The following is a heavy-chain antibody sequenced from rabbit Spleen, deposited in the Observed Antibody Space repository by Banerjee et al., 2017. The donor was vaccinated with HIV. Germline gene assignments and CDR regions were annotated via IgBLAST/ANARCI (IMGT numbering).Heavy chain of an antibody. CDR2: INTATNKA. CDR3: ATYVDYDGDFNL. V-gene: IGHV1S45*01. Sequence: QEQLEESGGDLVKPEGSLTLTCTASGFSFSYSYWICWVRQAPGKGLEWIACINTATNKAVYASWAKGRFTISKASSTTVTLQMTRLTAADTATYFCATYVDYDGDFNLWGPGTLVTVS. D-gene: IGHD2-1*01. J-gene: IGHJ4*01. CDR1: GFSFSYSYW.